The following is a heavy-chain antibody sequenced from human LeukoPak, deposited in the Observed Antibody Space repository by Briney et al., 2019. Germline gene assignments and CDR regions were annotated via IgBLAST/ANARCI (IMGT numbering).Heavy chain of an antibody. CDR2: INHSGST. J-gene: IGHJ4*02. CDR1: GGSFSGYY. CDR3: ARGSRGMEWLLYRRGFGY. D-gene: IGHD3-3*01. V-gene: IGHV4-34*01. Sequence: SETLSLTCAVYGGSFSGYYWSWLRQPPGKGLEWIGEINHSGSTNYNPSLKSRVTISVDTSKNQFSLKRSSVTAAHTAVYYCARGSRGMEWLLYRRGFGYWGQGTLVTVSS.